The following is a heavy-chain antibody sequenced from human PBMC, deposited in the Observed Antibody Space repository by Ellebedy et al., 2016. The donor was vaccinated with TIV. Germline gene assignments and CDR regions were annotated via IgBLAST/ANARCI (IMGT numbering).Heavy chain of an antibody. D-gene: IGHD2-15*01. CDR2: IIPIFGTA. CDR3: AGREGAGYCSGGSCYFFDY. CDR1: GGTFSSYA. J-gene: IGHJ4*02. Sequence: SVKVSCXASGGTFSSYAISWVRQAPGQGLEWMGGIIPIFGTANYAQKFQGRVTITADKSTSTAYMELSSLRSEDTAVYYCAGREGAGYCSGGSCYFFDYWGQGTLVTVPS. V-gene: IGHV1-69*06.